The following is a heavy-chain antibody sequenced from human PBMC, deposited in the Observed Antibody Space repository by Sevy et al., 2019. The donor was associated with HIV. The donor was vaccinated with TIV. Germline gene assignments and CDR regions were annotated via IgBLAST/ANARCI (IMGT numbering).Heavy chain of an antibody. V-gene: IGHV4-59*08. CDR1: GGSITSLY. Sequence: SETLSLTCTVSGGSITSLYWNWIRQPPGKGLEWIANIYYNGQINYTPSLKSRVTLSLDTSKNQFSLRLSSVTAADTAMYYCAGENAWGRGYSWGQGTLVTVSS. D-gene: IGHD1-26*01. J-gene: IGHJ4*02. CDR3: AGENAWGRGYS. CDR2: IYYNGQI.